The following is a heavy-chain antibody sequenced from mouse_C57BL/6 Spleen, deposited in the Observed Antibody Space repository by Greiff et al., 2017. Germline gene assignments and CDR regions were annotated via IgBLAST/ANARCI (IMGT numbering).Heavy chain of an antibody. CDR1: GYTFTDYE. J-gene: IGHJ4*01. CDR2: IDPGTGGT. V-gene: IGHV1-15*01. Sequence: QVQLQQSGAELVRPGASVTLSCKASGYTFTDYEMHWVKQTPVHGLEWIGAIDPGTGGTAYNQKFKGKAILTADKSSSTAYMQLRSLTSEDSAVYCCARTGGNVGCAMGYGGQGTSVTVSP. D-gene: IGHD2-1*01. CDR3: ARTGGNVGCAMGY.